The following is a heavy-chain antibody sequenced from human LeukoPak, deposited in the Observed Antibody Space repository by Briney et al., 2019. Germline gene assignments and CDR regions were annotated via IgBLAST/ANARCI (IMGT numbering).Heavy chain of an antibody. D-gene: IGHD3-10*01. CDR3: ARGNTYYYGSGSYYPYNWFDP. J-gene: IGHJ5*02. Sequence: SETLSLTCTVSGGSISNYYWSCIRQPPGEGLEWIGYIYYSGSTNYNPSLKSRVTISVDTSKNQFSLKLSSVTAADTAVYYCARGNTYYYGSGSYYPYNWFDPWGQGTLVAVSS. CDR1: GGSISNYY. V-gene: IGHV4-59*08. CDR2: IYYSGST.